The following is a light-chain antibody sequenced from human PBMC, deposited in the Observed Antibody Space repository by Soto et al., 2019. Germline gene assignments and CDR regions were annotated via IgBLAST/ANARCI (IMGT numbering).Light chain of an antibody. CDR2: GAS. J-gene: IGKJ4*01. CDR3: QQYGRSPPT. Sequence: EIVLTQSPGTLSLSTGERATLSCRASQRVTSDFLAWYQQKPGQAPSLLIYGASNRATGVPDRFSGSGSGTDFTLTISRLEPEDFAVYHCQQYGRSPPTFGGGTKVGFK. V-gene: IGKV3-20*01. CDR1: QRVTSDF.